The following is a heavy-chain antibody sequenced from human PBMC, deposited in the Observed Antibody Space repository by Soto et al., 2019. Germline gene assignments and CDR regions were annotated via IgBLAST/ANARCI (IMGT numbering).Heavy chain of an antibody. D-gene: IGHD3-9*01. Sequence: SETLSLTCTVSGGSISSYYWSWFRQPPGQGLEWIGYISYSGITKYNPSLKSRVTISVDTSKNQFSLKLGSVTAADTAVYYCASQATYDVLTGYSQRDDAFDIWGQGTMVTVSS. CDR1: GGSISSYY. CDR2: ISYSGIT. CDR3: ASQATYDVLTGYSQRDDAFDI. J-gene: IGHJ3*02. V-gene: IGHV4-59*08.